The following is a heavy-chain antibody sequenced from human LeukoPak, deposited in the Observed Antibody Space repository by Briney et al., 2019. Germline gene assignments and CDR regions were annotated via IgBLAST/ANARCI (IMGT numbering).Heavy chain of an antibody. CDR2: INPNSGGT. CDR3: ARAESFRRNDVFGY. D-gene: IGHD1-1*01. CDR1: GYTFTGYY. Sequence: ASVKVSCKASGYTFTGYYMHWVRQAPGQGLEWMGWINPNSGGTNYAQKFRGRVTMTRDTSISTAYMELSRLRSDDTAVYYCARAESFRRNDVFGYWGQGTLVTVSS. J-gene: IGHJ4*02. V-gene: IGHV1-2*02.